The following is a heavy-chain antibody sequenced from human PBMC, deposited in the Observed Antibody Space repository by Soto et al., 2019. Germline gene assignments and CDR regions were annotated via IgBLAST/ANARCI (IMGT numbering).Heavy chain of an antibody. CDR1: GYTFTRYG. CDR2: INPSGGST. D-gene: IGHD4-17*01. J-gene: IGHJ4*02. Sequence: ASVKVSCKTSGYTFTRYGISWVRQAPGQGLEWMGIINPSGGSTSYAQKFQGRVTMTRDTSTSTVYMELSSLRSEDTAVYYCARTLYGDNVDYWGQGTLVTVSS. V-gene: IGHV1-46*01. CDR3: ARTLYGDNVDY.